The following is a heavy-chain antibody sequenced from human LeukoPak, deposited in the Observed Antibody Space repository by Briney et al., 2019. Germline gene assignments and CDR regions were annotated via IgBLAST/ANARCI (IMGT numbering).Heavy chain of an antibody. CDR1: GFTFSSYE. J-gene: IGHJ6*02. D-gene: IGHD3-10*02. CDR3: AELGISMIGGV. CDR2: ISSSGSTI. V-gene: IGHV3-48*03. Sequence: GGSLRLSYAASGFTFSSYEMNLVRQARGSRLGWVSYISSSGSTIYYADSVKGRFTISRDNAKNSLYLQMNSLRAEDTAVYYCAELGISMIGGVWGQGTMVTISS.